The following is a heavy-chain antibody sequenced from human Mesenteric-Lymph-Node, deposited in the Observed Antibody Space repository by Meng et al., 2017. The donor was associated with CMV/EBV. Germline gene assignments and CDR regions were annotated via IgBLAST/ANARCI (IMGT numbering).Heavy chain of an antibody. CDR1: GFTFSDYY. D-gene: IGHD3-3*01. CDR3: ARDRRDHGFWSGYLSY. CDR2: ISSSGSTI. V-gene: IGHV3-11*04. J-gene: IGHJ4*02. Sequence: GESLKISCAASGFTFSDYYMSWLRQAPGKGLEWVSYISSSGSTIYYADSVKGRFTISRDNTKNLLYLQMNSLRAEDTAIYYCARDRRDHGFWSGYLSYWGQGTLVTVSS.